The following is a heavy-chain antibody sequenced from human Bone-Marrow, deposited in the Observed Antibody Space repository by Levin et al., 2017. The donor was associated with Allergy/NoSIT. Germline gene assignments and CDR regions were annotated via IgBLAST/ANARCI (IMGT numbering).Heavy chain of an antibody. Sequence: GGSLRLSCTASGFTFNNYVVSWVRQAPGKGLEWVSYISGSVGSTDYADSVKGRFTISRDSSKNTLYLDMNTLRAEDTAIYYCTRHDYDSYGGIYYFGMDVWGQGTTVIVSS. CDR1: GFTFNNYV. D-gene: IGHD4-17*01. V-gene: IGHV3-23*01. J-gene: IGHJ6*02. CDR2: ISGSVGST. CDR3: TRHDYDSYGGIYYFGMDV.